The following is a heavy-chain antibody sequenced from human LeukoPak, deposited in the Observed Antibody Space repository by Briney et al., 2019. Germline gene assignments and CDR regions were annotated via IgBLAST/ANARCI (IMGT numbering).Heavy chain of an antibody. CDR1: GYTFTGYY. CDR3: ARVYSGYEIYFDY. J-gene: IGHJ4*02. D-gene: IGHD5-12*01. CDR2: LNSNSGGT. Sequence: ASVKVSCKASGYTFTGYYTHWVRQAPGQGLEWMGWLNSNSGGTNYAQKFQGRVTMTRDTSISTAYMELSRLRSDDTAVYYCARVYSGYEIYFDYWGQGTLVTVSS. V-gene: IGHV1-2*02.